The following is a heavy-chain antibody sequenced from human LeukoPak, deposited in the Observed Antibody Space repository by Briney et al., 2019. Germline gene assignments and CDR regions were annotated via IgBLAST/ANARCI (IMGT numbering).Heavy chain of an antibody. V-gene: IGHV1-8*01. Sequence: ASVKVSCKASGYTFTDYDINWVRQAAGQGLEWMEWMNPNSGNTGYAQKFQGRVTMTRNTSISTAYMELSSLKSEDTAVYYCARALRYCSTTSCQYYFDYWGQGTLVTVSS. CDR2: MNPNSGNT. J-gene: IGHJ4*02. CDR3: ARALRYCSTTSCQYYFDY. D-gene: IGHD2-2*01. CDR1: GYTFTDYD.